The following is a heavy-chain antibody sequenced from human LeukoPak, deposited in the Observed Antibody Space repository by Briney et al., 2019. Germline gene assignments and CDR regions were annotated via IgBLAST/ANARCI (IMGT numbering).Heavy chain of an antibody. CDR3: ARDGSGGSWYGSHFFDC. CDR2: ISSSSSYI. Sequence: GGSLRLCCAASGFTFSSYSMNWVRQAPGKGLEWVSSISSSSSYIYYADSLKGRFTISRDNAKNSLYLQMNSLRAEDTAVYYCARDGSGGSWYGSHFFDCWGQGTLVTVSS. CDR1: GFTFSSYS. J-gene: IGHJ4*02. V-gene: IGHV3-21*01. D-gene: IGHD6-13*01.